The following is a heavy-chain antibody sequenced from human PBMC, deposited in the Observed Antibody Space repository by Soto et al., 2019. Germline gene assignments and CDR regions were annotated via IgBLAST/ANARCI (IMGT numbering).Heavy chain of an antibody. CDR3: ARELSRLLEHWFAP. V-gene: IGHV1-24*01. CDR1: GYSLTELS. Sequence: ASVKVSCKVSGYSLTELSIHWVRQAPGEGLEWMGGYDLEKGETIYAQKFQGRVTMTADSSTNTAYMELRSLRSDDTAVYYCARELSRLLEHWFAPWGQGALVTASS. CDR2: YDLEKGET. J-gene: IGHJ5*02. D-gene: IGHD2-15*01.